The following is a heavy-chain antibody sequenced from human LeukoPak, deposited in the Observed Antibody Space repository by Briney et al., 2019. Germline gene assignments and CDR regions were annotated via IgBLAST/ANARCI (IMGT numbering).Heavy chain of an antibody. D-gene: IGHD6-13*01. CDR3: ARDRQQLEFDY. J-gene: IGHJ4*02. Sequence: PSQTLSLTCTVSGGSISSGGYYWSWIGQPPGKGLEWIGYIYHSGSTYYNPSLKSRVTISVDRSKNQFSLELSSVTAADTAVYYCARDRQQLEFDYWGQGTLVTVSS. CDR1: GGSISSGGYY. V-gene: IGHV4-30-2*01. CDR2: IYHSGST.